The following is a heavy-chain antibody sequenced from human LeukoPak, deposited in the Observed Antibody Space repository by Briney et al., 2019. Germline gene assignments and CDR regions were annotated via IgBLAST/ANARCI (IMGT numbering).Heavy chain of an antibody. D-gene: IGHD3-16*01. CDR1: GYTFTSYD. J-gene: IGHJ4*02. Sequence: GASVNVSCKASGYTFTSYDINWLRQHTPQGLEWMRWRNPNSGNTCYAQKLQGRVTMTRNTSISTAYMELSSLRSEDTAVYYCARSQRDWGRTFDYWGQGTLVTVSS. CDR3: ARSQRDWGRTFDY. CDR2: RNPNSGNT. V-gene: IGHV1-8*01.